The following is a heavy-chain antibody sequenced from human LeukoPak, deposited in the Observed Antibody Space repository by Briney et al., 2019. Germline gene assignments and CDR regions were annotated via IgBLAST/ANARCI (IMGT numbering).Heavy chain of an antibody. Sequence: GSLRLSCAASGFTFSDYYMSWIRQPPGKGLEWIGEINHSGSTNYNPSLKSRVTISVDTSKNQFSLKLSSVTAADTAVYYCARGHGTHWGQGTLVTVSS. V-gene: IGHV4-34*01. D-gene: IGHD1-26*01. CDR2: INHSGST. CDR3: ARGHGTH. CDR1: GFTFSDYY. J-gene: IGHJ4*02.